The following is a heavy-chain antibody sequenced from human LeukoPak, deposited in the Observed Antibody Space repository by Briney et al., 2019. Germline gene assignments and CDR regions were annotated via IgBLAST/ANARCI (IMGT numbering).Heavy chain of an antibody. CDR2: IYYSGST. V-gene: IGHV4-39*01. D-gene: IGHD3-10*01. J-gene: IGHJ4*02. CDR3: ARAGFGMAPLRGTPFDY. CDR1: GGSISSSSYS. Sequence: KPSETLSLTCSVSGGSISSSSYSWGWIRQPPGKGLEWIGSIYYSGSTYYNPSLKSRVTISVDTSKNQFSLKLSSVTAADTAVYYCARAGFGMAPLRGTPFDYWGQGTLVTVSS.